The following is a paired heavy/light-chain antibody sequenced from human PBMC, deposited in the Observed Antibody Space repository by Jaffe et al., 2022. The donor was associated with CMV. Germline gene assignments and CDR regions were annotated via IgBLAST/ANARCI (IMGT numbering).Heavy chain of an antibody. J-gene: IGHJ5*02. CDR3: ARVLPSGTYFIRNWFDP. CDR2: IHWKGGIT. D-gene: IGHD1-26*01. Sequence: EIQVVESGGGVVRPGESLRLSCTTSGFTFGDYGMSWVRQAPGKGLEWVSSIHWKGGITYYADSVKGRFTISRDNAKNSLYLQMDNLRAEDTALYYCARVLPSGTYFIRNWFDPWGQGTLVTVSS. V-gene: IGHV3-20*04. CDR1: GFTFGDYG.
Light chain of an antibody. CDR3: SSYSSGNTRVV. Sequence: QSALTQPASVSGSPGQSITISCTGTSSDIGDYEYVSWYQQHPGEAPKLIIYDVVNRPSGVSSRFSGSKSGNTASLTISGLHENDEADYYCSSYSSGNTRVVFGGGTKLTVL. J-gene: IGLJ2*01. CDR2: DVV. V-gene: IGLV2-14*03. CDR1: SSDIGDYEY.